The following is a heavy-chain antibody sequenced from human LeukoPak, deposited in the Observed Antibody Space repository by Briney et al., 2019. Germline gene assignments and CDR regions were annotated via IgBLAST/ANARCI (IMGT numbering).Heavy chain of an antibody. J-gene: IGHJ4*02. D-gene: IGHD6-19*01. CDR2: ITDSGGST. CDR1: GFTFSNYA. V-gene: IGHV3-23*01. Sequence: GGSLRLSCAASGFTFSNYAMSWVRQAPGKGLEWVSAITDSGGSTYYVDFVKGRFTISRDNSKNTLYLQMNSLRAEDTAVYYCAKEKSVAGTEFDYWGQGTLVTVSS. CDR3: AKEKSVAGTEFDY.